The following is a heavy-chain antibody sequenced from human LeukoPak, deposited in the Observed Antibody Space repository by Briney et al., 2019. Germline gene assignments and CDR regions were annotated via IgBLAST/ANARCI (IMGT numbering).Heavy chain of an antibody. CDR1: GYSISSGYY. V-gene: IGHV4-38-2*02. J-gene: IGHJ4*02. CDR3: ARVASISPPRPYFDY. CDR2: IYHSGRT. Sequence: SETLSLTCTVSGYSISSGYYWGWIRQPPGKGLEWIGSIYHSGRTFYNPSLKSRVTISVDTSKNQFSLKLTSVTAADTAVYYCARVASISPPRPYFDYWGQGTLVTVSS. D-gene: IGHD1-1*01.